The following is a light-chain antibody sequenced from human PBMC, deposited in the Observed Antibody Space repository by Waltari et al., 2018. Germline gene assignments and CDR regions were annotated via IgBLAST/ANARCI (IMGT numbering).Light chain of an antibody. Sequence: DIQMTQSPSSLSASVGDSVTITCRASQGISNSLDWYQQKPGKAPKLLLYAASRLESGVPSRFSGSGSGTDYTLTISSLQPEDFATYYCQQYYSTLWTFGQGTKVEIK. CDR1: QGISNS. CDR2: AAS. CDR3: QQYYSTLWT. J-gene: IGKJ1*01. V-gene: IGKV1-NL1*01.